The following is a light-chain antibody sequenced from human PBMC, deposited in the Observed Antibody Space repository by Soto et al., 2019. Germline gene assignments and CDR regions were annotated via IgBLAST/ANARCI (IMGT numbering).Light chain of an antibody. CDR1: QGISSY. Sequence: AIRMTQSPSSLSASTGDRVTITCRSSQGISSYLAWYQQKPGKAPKLLIYAASTLQSGVPSRFSGSGSGTDFTLTISCLQSEDFATYYCQQYYSYSTFGKGTKVEIK. V-gene: IGKV1-8*01. CDR2: AAS. J-gene: IGKJ1*01. CDR3: QQYYSYST.